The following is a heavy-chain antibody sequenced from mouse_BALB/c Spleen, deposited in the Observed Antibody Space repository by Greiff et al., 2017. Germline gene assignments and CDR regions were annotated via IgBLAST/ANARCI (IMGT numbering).Heavy chain of an antibody. CDR1: GFTFSSYG. J-gene: IGHJ4*01. CDR2: INSNGGST. Sequence: EVKLVESGGGLVQPGGSLKLSCAASGFTFSSYGMSWVRQTPDKRLELVATINSNGGSTYYPDSVKGRFTISRDNAKNTLYLQMSSLKSEDTAMYYCARGGLGSMDYWGQGTSVTVSS. D-gene: IGHD4-1*01. V-gene: IGHV5-6-3*01. CDR3: ARGGLGSMDY.